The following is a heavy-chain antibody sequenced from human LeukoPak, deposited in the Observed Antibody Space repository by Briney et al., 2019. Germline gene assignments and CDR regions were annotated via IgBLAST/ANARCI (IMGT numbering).Heavy chain of an antibody. CDR2: IYYSGST. CDR3: ARDPGDYNFGWYFDL. Sequence: PSETLSLTCTVSGGSISSYYWSWIRQPPGKGLEWIGYIYYSGSTNYNPSLKSRVTISVDTSKNQFSLKLSSVTAADTAVYYCARDPGDYNFGWYFDLWGRGTLVTVSS. D-gene: IGHD4-17*01. V-gene: IGHV4-59*01. J-gene: IGHJ2*01. CDR1: GGSISSYY.